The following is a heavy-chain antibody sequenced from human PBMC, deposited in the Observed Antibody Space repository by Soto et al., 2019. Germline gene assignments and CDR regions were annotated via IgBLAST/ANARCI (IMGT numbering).Heavy chain of an antibody. CDR2: MNPNSGNT. CDR3: ARSIYRYDFWSGYYHYYYYMDV. D-gene: IGHD3-3*01. CDR1: GYTFTSYD. J-gene: IGHJ6*03. V-gene: IGHV1-8*01. Sequence: QVQLVQSGAEVKKPGASVKVSCKASGYTFTSYDINWVRQATGQGLEWMGWMNPNSGNTGYAQKFQGRVTMTRNTSISTAYMELSSLRSEDTAVYYCARSIYRYDFWSGYYHYYYYMDVWGKGTTVTVSS.